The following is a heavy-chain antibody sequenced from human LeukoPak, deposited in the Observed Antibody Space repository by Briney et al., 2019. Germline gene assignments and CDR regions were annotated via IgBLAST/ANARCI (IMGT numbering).Heavy chain of an antibody. V-gene: IGHV3-21*01. CDR2: ISSSSSYI. J-gene: IGHJ4*02. Sequence: GRSLRLSCAASGFTFSSYSMNWVRQAPGKGLEWVSSISSSSSYIYYADSVKGRFTISRDNAKNSLHLQMNSLRAEDTAVYYCAREQTTVTTEGIDYWGQGTLVTVSS. CDR3: AREQTTVTTEGIDY. D-gene: IGHD4-17*01. CDR1: GFTFSSYS.